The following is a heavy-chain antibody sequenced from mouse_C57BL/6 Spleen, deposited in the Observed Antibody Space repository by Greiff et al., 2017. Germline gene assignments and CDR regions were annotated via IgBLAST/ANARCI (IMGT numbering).Heavy chain of an antibody. CDR1: GYTFTSYW. CDR3: AIYYYGSWYFEV. J-gene: IGHJ1*03. D-gene: IGHD1-1*01. CDR2: IDPSDSYT. Sequence: QVQLQQPGAELVMPGASVKLSCKASGYTFTSYWMHWVKQRPGQGLEWIGEIDPSDSYTNYNQKFKGKSTLTVDKSSSTAYMQLSSLTSEDSAVYYCAIYYYGSWYFEVWGTGTTVTVSS. V-gene: IGHV1-69*01.